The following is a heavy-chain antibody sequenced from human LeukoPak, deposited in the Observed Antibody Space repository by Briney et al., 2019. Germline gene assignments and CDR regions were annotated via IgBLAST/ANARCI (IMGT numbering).Heavy chain of an antibody. J-gene: IGHJ4*02. D-gene: IGHD3-22*01. Sequence: GGSLRLSCAASGFTFSTYAMSWVRQAPGKGLEWVSALTNSGGSGGVTYYADSVKGRFIISRDNSKGTMYLQLSSLRAEDTAVYYCAKAMSSDHYASRGFYRVDFDSWGQGTLVTVSS. CDR2: LTNSGGSGGVT. CDR1: GFTFSTYA. V-gene: IGHV3-23*01. CDR3: AKAMSSDHYASRGFYRVDFDS.